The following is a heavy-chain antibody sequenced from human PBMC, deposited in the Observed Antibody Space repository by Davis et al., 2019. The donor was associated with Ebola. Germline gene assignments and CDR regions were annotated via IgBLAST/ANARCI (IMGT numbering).Heavy chain of an antibody. J-gene: IGHJ5*02. CDR2: IHYIGST. D-gene: IGHD3-9*01. CDR3: VRLWGPYDILTGYHNWFDP. CDR1: GGSISNNDYY. Sequence: MPGGSLRLSCTVSGGSISNNDYYWGWIRQPPGKGLEWIGSIHYIGSTYYSPSLKSRVTISVDTSKKQFSLKLSSVTAADTAVYYCVRLWGPYDILTGYHNWFDPWGQGTLVTVSS. V-gene: IGHV4-39*01.